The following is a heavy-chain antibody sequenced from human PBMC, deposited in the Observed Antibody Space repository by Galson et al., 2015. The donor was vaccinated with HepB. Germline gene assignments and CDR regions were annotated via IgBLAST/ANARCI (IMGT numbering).Heavy chain of an antibody. D-gene: IGHD1-7*01. Sequence: SVKVSCKASGGTFSSYAISWVRQAPGQGLEWMGGIIPIFGTANYAQKFQGRVTITADESTSTAYMELSSLRSEDTAVYYCARDLTGTTRGFGDYWGQGTLVTVSS. CDR1: GGTFSSYA. V-gene: IGHV1-69*13. CDR3: ARDLTGTTRGFGDY. J-gene: IGHJ4*02. CDR2: IIPIFGTA.